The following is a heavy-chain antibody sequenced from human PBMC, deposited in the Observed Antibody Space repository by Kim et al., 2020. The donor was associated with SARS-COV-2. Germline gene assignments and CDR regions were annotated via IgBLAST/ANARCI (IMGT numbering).Heavy chain of an antibody. CDR2: IYSDGSST. CDR1: GFTSSNYA. D-gene: IGHD3-10*01. CDR3: AKMKALYYHGSGPSRYFFGF. J-gene: IGHJ4*01. Sequence: GGSLRLSCAASGFTSSNYAMTWVRQAPGKGLEWVSLIYSDGSSTYYADSVKGRFTISRDNSKNTLYIQMNSLRADDTAVYYCAKMKALYYHGSGPSRYFFGFWGLGTLVTVSS. V-gene: IGHV3-23*03.